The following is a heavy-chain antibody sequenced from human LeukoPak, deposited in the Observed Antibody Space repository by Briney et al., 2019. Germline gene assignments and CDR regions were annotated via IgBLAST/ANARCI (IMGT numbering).Heavy chain of an antibody. CDR1: GGSISSYY. CDR3: VRVVPAARFGMDV. Sequence: PSETLSPTCSVSGGSISSYYWSWIRQPPGKGLEWIGYIYSSGSTNYNPSLKSRVTISGDTSKNQFSLRLSSVTAADTAVYYCVRVVPAARFGMDVWGQGTTVTVSS. J-gene: IGHJ6*02. D-gene: IGHD2-2*01. V-gene: IGHV4-59*01. CDR2: IYSSGST.